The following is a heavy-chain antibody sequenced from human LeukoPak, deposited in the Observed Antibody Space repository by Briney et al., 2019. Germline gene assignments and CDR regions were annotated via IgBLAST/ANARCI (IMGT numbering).Heavy chain of an antibody. J-gene: IGHJ4*01. CDR1: GGSFSGYY. CDR3: ASLLNIAGYSGYDSDY. CDR2: INHSGST. Sequence: SETLSLTCAVYGGSFSGYYWSWIRQPPGKGLEWIGEINHSGSTNYNPSLKSRVTISVDTSKSQISLKLNSPTAADTAVYYCASLLNIAGYSGYDSDYWGHGTLVTVSS. V-gene: IGHV4-34*01. D-gene: IGHD5-12*01.